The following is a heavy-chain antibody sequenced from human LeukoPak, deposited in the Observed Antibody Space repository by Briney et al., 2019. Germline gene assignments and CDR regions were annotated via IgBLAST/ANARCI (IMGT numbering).Heavy chain of an antibody. Sequence: ASVKVSCKVSGYTLTELSMHWVRQAPGKGLEWMGGFDPEDGETIYAQKFQGRVTMTEDTSTDTAYMELSSLRSEGTAVYYCATAWGWAPLDAFDIWGQGTMVTVSS. CDR2: FDPEDGET. V-gene: IGHV1-24*01. CDR3: ATAWGWAPLDAFDI. J-gene: IGHJ3*02. D-gene: IGHD1-26*01. CDR1: GYTLTELS.